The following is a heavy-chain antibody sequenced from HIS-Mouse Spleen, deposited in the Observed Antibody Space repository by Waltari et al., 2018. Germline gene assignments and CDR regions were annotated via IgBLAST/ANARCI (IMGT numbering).Heavy chain of an antibody. D-gene: IGHD2-2*01. V-gene: IGHV1-69*04. J-gene: IGHJ4*02. CDR3: ARCSPVVPAASSLDY. CDR2: FLPNLGIA. CDR1: GGTFSSYA. Sequence: QVQLVQSGAEVKKPGSSVKVSCKASGGTFSSYAISGVRQAPGQGLEWMGRFLPNLGIANYAQKFQGRVTITADKSTSTAYMELSSLRSEDTAVYYCARCSPVVPAASSLDYWGQGTLVTVSS.